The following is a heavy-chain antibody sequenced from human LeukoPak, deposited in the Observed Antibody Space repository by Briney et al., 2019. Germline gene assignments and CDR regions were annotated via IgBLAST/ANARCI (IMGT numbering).Heavy chain of an antibody. CDR3: ARGSYDSSGYPDAFDI. J-gene: IGHJ3*02. Sequence: LGESLKISCKGSGYSFTSYWIGWVRQMPGKGLEWMGIIYPGDSDTRYSPSSQGQVTISADKSISTAYLQWSSLKASDTAMYYCARGSYDSSGYPDAFDIWGQGTMVTVSS. D-gene: IGHD3-22*01. CDR1: GYSFTSYW. V-gene: IGHV5-51*01. CDR2: IYPGDSDT.